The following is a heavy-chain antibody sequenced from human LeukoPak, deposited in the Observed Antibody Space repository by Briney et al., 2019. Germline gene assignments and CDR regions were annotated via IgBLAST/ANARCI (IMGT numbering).Heavy chain of an antibody. D-gene: IGHD3-22*01. CDR2: ISSSSSYI. V-gene: IGHV3-21*01. Sequence: PGGSLRLSCAASGFTFSSYSMNWVRQAPGKGLEWVSSISSSSSYIYYADSVKGRFTISRDNAKNSLYLQMNSLRAEDTAVYYCASSIGGYYDSSGPLDYWGQGTLVTVSS. CDR1: GFTFSSYS. J-gene: IGHJ4*02. CDR3: ASSIGGYYDSSGPLDY.